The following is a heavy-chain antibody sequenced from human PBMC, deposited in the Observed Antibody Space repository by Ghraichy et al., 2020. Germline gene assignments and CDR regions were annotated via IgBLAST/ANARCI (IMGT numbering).Heavy chain of an antibody. D-gene: IGHD6-13*01. CDR3: AKHFNSGYSSSWPIVY. J-gene: IGHJ4*02. Sequence: GGSLRLSCAASGFTFSTYAMSWVRQAPGKGLEWVSGISGTGSGTYYADSVKGHFTISRDNSRNTLYLQMNSLRAEDTAVYYCAKHFNSGYSSSWPIVYWGQGTLVVVAS. CDR2: ISGTGSGT. V-gene: IGHV3-23*01. CDR1: GFTFSTYA.